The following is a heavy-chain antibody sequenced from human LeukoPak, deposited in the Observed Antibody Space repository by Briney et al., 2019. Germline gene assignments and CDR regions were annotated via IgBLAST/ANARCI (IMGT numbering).Heavy chain of an antibody. CDR2: ISTSSSYI. CDR1: GFTFSGYT. J-gene: IGHJ4*02. D-gene: IGHD6-13*01. CDR3: ARREGGSSWYYFDY. Sequence: GGSLRLSCAASGFTFSGYTMDWVRQAPGKGLEWVSSISTSSSYIYYADSVKGRFTISRDNAKNSVSLQMSTLRAEDTAVYYCARREGGSSWYYFDYWGQGTLVTVSS. V-gene: IGHV3-21*01.